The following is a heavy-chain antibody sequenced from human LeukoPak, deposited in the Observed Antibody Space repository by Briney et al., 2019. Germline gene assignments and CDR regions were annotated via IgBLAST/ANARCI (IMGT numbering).Heavy chain of an antibody. J-gene: IGHJ4*02. Sequence: QPGGSLRLSCSASGFTFSSYAMAWVRQAPGTGLGWVSAISGSGGNTYYADSVKGRFTISRDNSKNTLYLQMNSLRAEDTAVYYCANWVEGARPSLDYWGQGTLVTVSS. V-gene: IGHV3-23*01. CDR3: ANWVEGARPSLDY. CDR2: ISGSGGNT. CDR1: GFTFSSYA. D-gene: IGHD6-6*01.